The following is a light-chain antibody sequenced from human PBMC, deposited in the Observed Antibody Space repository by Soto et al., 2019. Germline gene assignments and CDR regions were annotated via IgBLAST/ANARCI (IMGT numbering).Light chain of an antibody. CDR3: QEDRSWPRT. CDR1: QSVSSD. Sequence: EIVMTQSPATLSVSPGERATVSWRASQSVSSDLAWYQQKPDQTPSLLIYSASTRATGIPARFIGSGSGTEFTLTIRSLQSEDFAVYYCQEDRSWPRTFGHRTKVQI. CDR2: SAS. V-gene: IGKV3-15*01. J-gene: IGKJ1*01.